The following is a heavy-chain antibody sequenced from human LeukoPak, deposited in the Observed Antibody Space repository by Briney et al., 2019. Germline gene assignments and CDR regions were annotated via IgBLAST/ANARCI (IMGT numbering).Heavy chain of an antibody. CDR2: IYSGGST. D-gene: IGHD3-10*01. J-gene: IGHJ6*02. CDR1: GFTVSSNY. CDR3: AKDLLWFGESHGMDV. V-gene: IGHV3-66*02. Sequence: GGSLRLSCAASGFTVSSNYMSWVRQAPGKGLEWVSVIYSGGSTYYADSVKGRFTISRDNSKNTLYLQMNSLRAEDTAVYYCAKDLLWFGESHGMDVWGQGTTVTVSS.